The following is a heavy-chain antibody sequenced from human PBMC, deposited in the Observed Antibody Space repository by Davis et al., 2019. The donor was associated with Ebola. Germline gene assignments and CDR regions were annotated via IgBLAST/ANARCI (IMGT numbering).Heavy chain of an antibody. Sequence: ASVKVSCKVSGYTLTDLSMHWVRQAPGKGLEWMGGFDPEDGETIYAQKFQGRVTMTRNTSISTAYMELSSLRSEDTAVYYCARGHHSSGWQGSLDYWGQGTLVTVSS. J-gene: IGHJ4*02. CDR1: GYTLTDLS. D-gene: IGHD6-19*01. CDR3: ARGHHSSGWQGSLDY. V-gene: IGHV1-24*01. CDR2: FDPEDGET.